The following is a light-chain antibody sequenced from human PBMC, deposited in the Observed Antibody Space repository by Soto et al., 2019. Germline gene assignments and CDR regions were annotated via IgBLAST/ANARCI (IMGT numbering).Light chain of an antibody. J-gene: IGKJ1*01. CDR2: ATS. Sequence: EIVFTQSPCTLSLSPGERATLSCRASQSVSRTYLAWYQQKPVQAPRLLIYATSSRATGIPDRFSGSGSGTDFTLTISRLEPEDFAVYYCQQYGRSGTFGQGTKVDIK. CDR1: QSVSRTY. V-gene: IGKV3-20*01. CDR3: QQYGRSGT.